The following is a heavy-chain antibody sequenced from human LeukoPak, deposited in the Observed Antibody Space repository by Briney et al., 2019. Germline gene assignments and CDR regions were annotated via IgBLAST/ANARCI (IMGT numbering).Heavy chain of an antibody. CDR2: MNPNSGNT. V-gene: IGHV1-8*01. CDR1: GYTFTSYD. D-gene: IGHD1-26*01. Sequence: ASVKVSCKASGYTFTSYDINWVRQATGQGLEWMGWMNPNSGNTGYAQKFQGRVTMTRNTSISTAYMELSSLRSEDTAVYYCARGLRWELEYYYYMDVWGKGTTVTVSS. CDR3: ARGLRWELEYYYYMDV. J-gene: IGHJ6*03.